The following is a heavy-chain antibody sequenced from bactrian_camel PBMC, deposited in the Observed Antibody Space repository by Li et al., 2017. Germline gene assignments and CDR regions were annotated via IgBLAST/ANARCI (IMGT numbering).Heavy chain of an antibody. V-gene: IGHV3S40*01. Sequence: VQLVESGGGSVQSGGSLRLSCAVSGYTFRIADMSWIRQAPGKGLEWVSTIHSGGGTTYYADSVKGRFTISRDNAKNTLYLQLNSLKTEDTAMYYCAKDLSPSVGGWNLHYWGQGTQVTVS. CDR2: IHSGGGTT. CDR3: AKDLSPSVGGWNLHY. J-gene: IGHJ4*01. D-gene: IGHD5*01. CDR1: GYTFRIAD.